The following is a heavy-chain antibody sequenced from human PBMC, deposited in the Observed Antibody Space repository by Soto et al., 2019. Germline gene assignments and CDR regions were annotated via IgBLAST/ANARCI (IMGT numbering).Heavy chain of an antibody. CDR3: ARGSSLAGLYFGMDV. J-gene: IGHJ6*02. CDR1: GGSISSGGYY. V-gene: IGHV4-31*01. D-gene: IGHD6-6*01. CDR2: NYYSGIT. Sequence: QVQLQESGPGLVKPSQTLSLTCTVSGGSISSGGYYWTWIRQHPGKGMAWIGYNYYSGITYYNPSLKRQVTISLYTSKNQFSLNLSPATAAATAVYYCARGSSLAGLYFGMDVWGQGTTVTVSS.